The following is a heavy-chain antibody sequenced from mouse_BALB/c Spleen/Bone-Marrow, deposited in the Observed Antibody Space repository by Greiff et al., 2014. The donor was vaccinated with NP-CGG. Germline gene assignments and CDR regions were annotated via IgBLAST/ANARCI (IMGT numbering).Heavy chain of an antibody. CDR1: GFNIKDTF. V-gene: IGHV14-3*02. Sequence: VQLQQSGADLVKPGASVKLSCTTSGFNIKDTFMHWVKQRPEQGLEWIGRIDPASVNTKYDPKFQGKATITADTSSNKVSLQLSGLTSEDTAVYYCAHDAPFTYWGQGTLSLSLQ. J-gene: IGHJ3*01. CDR2: IDPASVNT. CDR3: AHDAPFTY. D-gene: IGHD2-3*01.